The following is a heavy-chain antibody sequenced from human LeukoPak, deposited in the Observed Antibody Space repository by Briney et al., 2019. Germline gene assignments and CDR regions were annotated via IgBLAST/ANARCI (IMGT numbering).Heavy chain of an antibody. J-gene: IGHJ4*02. Sequence: SETLSLTCTVSGVSMRTYYWSWIRQPPGKGLEWIGYVSYSGSTDYNPSLKSRLTISIDTSETQFSLKLTSVTAADTAIYYCASQGSDSGWFYFWGQGTLVTVSS. CDR1: GVSMRTYY. CDR3: ASQGSDSGWFYF. V-gene: IGHV4-59*08. D-gene: IGHD6-19*01. CDR2: VSYSGST.